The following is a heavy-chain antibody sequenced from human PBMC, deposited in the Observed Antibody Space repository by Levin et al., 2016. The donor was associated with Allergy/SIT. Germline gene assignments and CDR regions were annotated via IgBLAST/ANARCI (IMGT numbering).Heavy chain of an antibody. V-gene: IGHV4-34*01. CDR2: INHSGST. CDR1: GGSFSGYY. D-gene: IGHD3-10*01. CDR3: ASRSGSGSYYGSFDY. J-gene: IGHJ4*02. Sequence: SETLSLTCAVYGGSFSGYYWSWIRQPPGKGLEWIGEINHSGSTNYNPSLKSRVTISVDTSKNQFSLKLSSVTAADTAVYYCASRSGSGSYYGSFDYWGQGTLVTVSS.